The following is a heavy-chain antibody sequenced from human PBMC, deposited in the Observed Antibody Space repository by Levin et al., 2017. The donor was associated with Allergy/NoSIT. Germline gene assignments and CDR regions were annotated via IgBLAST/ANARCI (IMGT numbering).Heavy chain of an antibody. CDR3: AQEKGYSYGYR. V-gene: IGHV3-23*01. CDR1: GFTFSNSD. CDR2: ISGSGGRT. D-gene: IGHD5-18*01. J-gene: IGHJ5*02. Sequence: LSLTCAASGFTFSNSDMSWVRQAPGKGLEWVSAISGSGGRTYYADSVKGRFTISRDNSKNTLNLQMNSLRAEDTAVYYCAQEKGYSYGYRWGQGTLVTVSS.